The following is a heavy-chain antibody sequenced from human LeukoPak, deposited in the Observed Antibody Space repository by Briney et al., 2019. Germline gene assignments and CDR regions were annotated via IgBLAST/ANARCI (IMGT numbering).Heavy chain of an antibody. CDR2: INPSGGST. CDR3: ARGVVGYCSSTSCSPRQNYGDYAFSADY. CDR1: GYTFTSYY. D-gene: IGHD2-2*01. Sequence: RASVKVSCKASGYTFTSYYMHWVRQAPGQGLEWMGIINPSGGSTSYAQKFQGRVTMTRDTSTSTVYMELSSLRSEDTAVYYCARGVVGYCSSTSCSPRQNYGDYAFSADYWGQGTLVTVSS. V-gene: IGHV1-46*01. J-gene: IGHJ4*02.